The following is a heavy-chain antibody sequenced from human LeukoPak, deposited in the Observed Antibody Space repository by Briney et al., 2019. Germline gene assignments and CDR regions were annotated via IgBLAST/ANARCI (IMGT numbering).Heavy chain of an antibody. D-gene: IGHD3-3*01. J-gene: IGHJ4*02. V-gene: IGHV4-34*01. Sequence: SDTLSLTCAVYGGSFSGYYWSWIRQPPGKGLEWIGEINHSGSTNYNPSLKSRVNISVDTSKNQFSLKLRSVTAADTAVYYCARESGDYDFWSGYYRGAFDYWGQGTLVTVSS. CDR3: ARESGDYDFWSGYYRGAFDY. CDR1: GGSFSGYY. CDR2: INHSGST.